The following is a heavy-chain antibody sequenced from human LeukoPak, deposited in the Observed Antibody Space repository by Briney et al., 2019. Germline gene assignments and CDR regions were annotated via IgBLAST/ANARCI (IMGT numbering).Heavy chain of an antibody. J-gene: IGHJ4*02. Sequence: SQTLSLTCTVSGGSISSGGYYWSWIRQHPGKGLEWIGYIYYSGSTYYNPSLKSRVTISVDTSKNQFSLKLSYVTAADTAVYYCARGGILTGQHDYWGQGTLVTVSS. D-gene: IGHD3-9*01. CDR1: GGSISSGGYY. V-gene: IGHV4-31*03. CDR3: ARGGILTGQHDY. CDR2: IYYSGST.